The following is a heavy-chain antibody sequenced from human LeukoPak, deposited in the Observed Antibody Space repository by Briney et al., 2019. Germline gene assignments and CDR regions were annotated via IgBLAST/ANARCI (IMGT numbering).Heavy chain of an antibody. CDR2: ISSSSSYI. D-gene: IGHD3-10*01. J-gene: IGHJ4*02. Sequence: GGSLRLSCAASGFTFSSYSMNWVRQAPGKGLEWVSSISSSSSYIYYADSVKGRFTISRDNAKNSLYLQMNSLRAEDTAVYYCAREGRYGSGSYYKIEFDYWGQGTLVTVSS. CDR3: AREGRYGSGSYYKIEFDY. CDR1: GFTFSSYS. V-gene: IGHV3-21*01.